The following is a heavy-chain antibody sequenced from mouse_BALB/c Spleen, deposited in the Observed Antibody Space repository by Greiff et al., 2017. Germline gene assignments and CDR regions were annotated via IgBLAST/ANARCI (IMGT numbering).Heavy chain of an antibody. J-gene: IGHJ1*01. Sequence: EVQLVESGGGLVQPGGSMKLSCVASGFTFSNYWMNWVRQSPEKGLEWVAEIRLKSNNYATHYAESVKGRFTISRDDSKSSVYLQMNNLRAEDTGIYYCTRDGNSDVWGAGTTVTVSS. CDR3: TRDGNSDV. D-gene: IGHD2-1*01. V-gene: IGHV6-6*02. CDR1: GFTFSNYW. CDR2: IRLKSNNYAT.